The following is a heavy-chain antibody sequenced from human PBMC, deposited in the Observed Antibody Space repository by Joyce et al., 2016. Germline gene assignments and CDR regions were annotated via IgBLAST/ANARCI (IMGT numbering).Heavy chain of an antibody. V-gene: IGHV3-7*03. J-gene: IGHJ5*02. D-gene: IGHD6-13*01. Sequence: EEQLVESGGGLVQPGGSLRLSCAASGFIFSTYWMSWVRQVPGKGLEWVANIKEDGSEKYYVDSVKGRFTISRDNSRNSLYLQMNSLRVEDTGVYYCARGRQLGSWGQGTLVTVSS. CDR1: GFIFSTYW. CDR2: IKEDGSEK. CDR3: ARGRQLGS.